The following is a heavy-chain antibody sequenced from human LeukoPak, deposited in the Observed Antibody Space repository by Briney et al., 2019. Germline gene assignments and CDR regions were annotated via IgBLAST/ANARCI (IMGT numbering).Heavy chain of an antibody. J-gene: IGHJ3*02. D-gene: IGHD3-10*01. Sequence: SVKVSCKASGYTFTSYGISWVRQAPGQGLEWMGGIIPIFGTANYAQKFQGRVTITADKSTSTAYMELSSLRSEDTAVYYCGSGINGGGVLAFDIWGQGTMVTVSS. CDR2: IIPIFGTA. CDR1: GYTFTSYG. V-gene: IGHV1-69*06. CDR3: GSGINGGGVLAFDI.